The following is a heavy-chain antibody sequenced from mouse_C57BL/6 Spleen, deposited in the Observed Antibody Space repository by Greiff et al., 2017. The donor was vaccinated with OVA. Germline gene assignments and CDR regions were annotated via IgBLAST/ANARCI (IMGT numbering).Heavy chain of an antibody. CDR3: ARLSHGSSNYYAMDY. CDR2: ISSGGSYT. J-gene: IGHJ4*01. V-gene: IGHV5-6*01. D-gene: IGHD1-1*01. CDR1: GFTFSSYG. Sequence: EVKLMESGGDLVKPGGSLKLSCAASGFTFSSYGMSWVRQTPDKRLEWVATISSGGSYTYYPDSVKGRFTISRDNAKNTLYLQMSSLKSEDTAMYYCARLSHGSSNYYAMDYWGQGTSVTVSS.